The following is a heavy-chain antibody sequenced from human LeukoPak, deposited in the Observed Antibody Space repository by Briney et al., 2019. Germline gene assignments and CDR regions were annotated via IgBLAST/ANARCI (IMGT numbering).Heavy chain of an antibody. CDR2: ISSNGGST. D-gene: IGHD6-13*01. CDR3: AGGGQLVRSSWYYFDY. CDR1: GFTFSSYA. Sequence: GGSLRLSCAASGFTFSSYAMHWVRQAPGKGLEYVSAISSNGGSTYYANSVKGRFTISRDNSKNTLYLQMGSLRAEDMAVYYCAGGGQLVRSSWYYFDYWGQGTLVTVSS. J-gene: IGHJ4*02. V-gene: IGHV3-64*01.